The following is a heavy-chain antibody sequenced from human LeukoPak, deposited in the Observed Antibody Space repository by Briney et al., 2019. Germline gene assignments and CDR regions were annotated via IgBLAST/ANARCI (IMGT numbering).Heavy chain of an antibody. CDR3: ARDRGYYDSSGYYPIDY. V-gene: IGHV1-69*06. CDR2: IIPIFGTA. Sequence: GASVNFSCKASGGTFSSYAISWVRQAPGQALEWMGGIIPIFGTANYAQKFQGRVTITADKSTSTAYMELSSLRSEDTAVYYCARDRGYYDSSGYYPIDYWGQGTLVTVSS. D-gene: IGHD3-22*01. CDR1: GGTFSSYA. J-gene: IGHJ4*02.